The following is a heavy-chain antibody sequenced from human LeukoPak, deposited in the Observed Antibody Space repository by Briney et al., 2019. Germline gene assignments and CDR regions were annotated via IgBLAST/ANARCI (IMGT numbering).Heavy chain of an antibody. CDR2: IYTSGST. CDR1: GGSISSGSYY. Sequence: SETLSLTCTVSGGSISSGSYYCSWIRQPAGKGLEWIGRIYTSGSTNYNPSLKSRVTISVDTSKNQFSLKLSSVTAADTAVYYCAREEGALLSDYMDVWGKGTTVTVSS. CDR3: AREEGALLSDYMDV. J-gene: IGHJ6*03. V-gene: IGHV4-61*02. D-gene: IGHD2-2*01.